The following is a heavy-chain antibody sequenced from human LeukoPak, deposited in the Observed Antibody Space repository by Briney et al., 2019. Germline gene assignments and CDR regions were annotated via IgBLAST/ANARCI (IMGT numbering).Heavy chain of an antibody. CDR3: ARDLHNYYGMDD. CDR2: ISAYNGNA. V-gene: IGHV1-18*01. CDR1: GYTFTIYG. Sequence: ASVRVSFKPSGYTFTIYGISWVRQAPGQGLEWMGWISAYNGNANYAQNFQGRVTMTTDTSTRTAYMELRSLRSDDTAVYYCARDLHNYYGMDDWGQGTTVTVSS. J-gene: IGHJ6*02.